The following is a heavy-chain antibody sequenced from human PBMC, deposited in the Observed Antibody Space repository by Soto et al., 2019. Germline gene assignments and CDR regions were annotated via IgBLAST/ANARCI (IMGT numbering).Heavy chain of an antibody. J-gene: IGHJ6*03. Sequence: SETLSLTSTVCSGTISSGGYSWSWIRQHPGEGLEWIGYIYYSGSTYYNPSLKSRVTISVDTSKNQFSLKLSSVTAADTAVYYCAKDHLLCENSYIPCYYCMDAWGQGTTVTVSS. CDR2: IYYSGST. D-gene: IGHD2-21*01. V-gene: IGHV4-31*03. CDR1: SGTISSGGYS. CDR3: AKDHLLCENSYIPCYYCMDA.